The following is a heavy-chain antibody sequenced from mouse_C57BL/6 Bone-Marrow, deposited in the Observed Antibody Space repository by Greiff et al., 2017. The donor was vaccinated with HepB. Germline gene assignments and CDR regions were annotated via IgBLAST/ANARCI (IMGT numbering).Heavy chain of an antibody. D-gene: IGHD6-1*01. CDR3: ASLSSYALAY. CDR1: GFTFTDYY. CDR2: IRNKANGYTT. Sequence: EVQLVESGGGLVQPGGSLNLSCAASGFTFTDYYMSWVRQPPGKALEWLGFIRNKANGYTTEYSASVKGPFTISRDNSQRILYLQMNALRAEDSATFYCASLSSYALAYWGQGTSVTVSS. V-gene: IGHV7-3*01. J-gene: IGHJ4*01.